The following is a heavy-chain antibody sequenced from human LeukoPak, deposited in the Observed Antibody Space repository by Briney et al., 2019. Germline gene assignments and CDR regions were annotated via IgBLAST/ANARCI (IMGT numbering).Heavy chain of an antibody. Sequence: GASVKVSCTASGYTFTSYYMHGVRQAPGQGLEWMRIINPSGGSTSYAQKFQGRVTMTRDTSTSTVYMELSSLRSEDTAVYYCASTSGYFDVDAFEIWGQGTMVTVSS. CDR3: ASTSGYFDVDAFEI. V-gene: IGHV1-46*01. J-gene: IGHJ3*02. CDR2: INPSGGST. CDR1: GYTFTSYY. D-gene: IGHD3-9*01.